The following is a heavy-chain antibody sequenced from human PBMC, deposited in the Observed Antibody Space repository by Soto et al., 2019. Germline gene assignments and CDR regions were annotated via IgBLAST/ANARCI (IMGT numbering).Heavy chain of an antibody. CDR3: ARSIVVVTALDY. CDR1: GYTFTSYA. D-gene: IGHD2-21*02. V-gene: IGHV1-3*05. CDR2: INAGNGNT. Sequence: QVQLVQSGAEEKKPEASVKVSCKASGYTFTSYAMHWVRQAPGQRLEWMGWINAGNGNTKYSQKFHGRVTITRDTSASTAYMELSSLRSEDTAVYYCARSIVVVTALDYWGQGTLVTVSS. J-gene: IGHJ4*02.